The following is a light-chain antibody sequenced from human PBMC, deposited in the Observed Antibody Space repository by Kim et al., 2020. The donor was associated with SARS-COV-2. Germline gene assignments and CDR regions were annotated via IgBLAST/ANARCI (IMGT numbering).Light chain of an antibody. CDR3: QQYNSYPYT. Sequence: ASVGDRVTITCRASQSISSWLAWYQQKPGKAPKLLIYKASSLESGVPSRFSGSGSGTEFTLTISSLQPDDFATYYCQQYNSYPYTFGQGTKVDIK. CDR1: QSISSW. CDR2: KAS. V-gene: IGKV1-5*03. J-gene: IGKJ2*01.